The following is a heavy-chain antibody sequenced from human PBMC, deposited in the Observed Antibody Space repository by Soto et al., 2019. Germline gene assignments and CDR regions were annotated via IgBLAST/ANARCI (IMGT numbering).Heavy chain of an antibody. Sequence: GGSLRLCCAASGFTFSSYAMHWVRQAPGKGLEWVAVISYDGSNKYYADPVKGRFTISRDNSKNTLYLQMNSLRAEDTAVYYCAREVRRDIVVAQLPKFDPWGQGTLVTVSS. J-gene: IGHJ5*02. V-gene: IGHV3-30-3*01. CDR3: AREVRRDIVVAQLPKFDP. D-gene: IGHD2-2*01. CDR1: GFTFSSYA. CDR2: ISYDGSNK.